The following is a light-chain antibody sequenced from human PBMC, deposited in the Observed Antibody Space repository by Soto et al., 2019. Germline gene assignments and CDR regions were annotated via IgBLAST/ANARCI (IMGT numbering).Light chain of an antibody. CDR3: QQGSNSIT. V-gene: IGKV3-11*01. Sequence: EIVLTQSPATLSLSPGERATLSCRASQSVSSYLAWYQQKPGQAPRLLIYDTSNMTTGIPARFSGSGSGTDFTLTISSLEPEDFAVYYCQQGSNSITFGQWTRLEIK. CDR1: QSVSSY. CDR2: DTS. J-gene: IGKJ5*01.